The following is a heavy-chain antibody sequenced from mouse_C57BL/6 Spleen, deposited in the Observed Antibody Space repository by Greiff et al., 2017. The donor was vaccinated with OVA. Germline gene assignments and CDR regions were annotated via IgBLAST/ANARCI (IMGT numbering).Heavy chain of an antibody. D-gene: IGHD3-2*02. CDR1: GYTFTSYW. V-gene: IGHV1-69*01. Sequence: QVQLQQPGAELVMPGASVKLSCKASGYTFTSYWMHWVKQRPGQGLEWIGEIDPSDSYTNYNQKFKGKSTLTVDKSSSTAYMQLSRLTSEDSAVYYGARSGDFDYWGEGTTLTVSS. J-gene: IGHJ2*01. CDR2: IDPSDSYT. CDR3: ARSGDFDY.